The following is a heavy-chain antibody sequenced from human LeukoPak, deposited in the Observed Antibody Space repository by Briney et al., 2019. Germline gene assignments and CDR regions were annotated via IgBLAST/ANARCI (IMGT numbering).Heavy chain of an antibody. V-gene: IGHV1-69*05. CDR1: GGTFSSYA. J-gene: IGHJ3*02. Sequence: SVKVSCKASGGTFSSYAISWVRQAPGQGLGWMGRIIPIFGTANYAQKFQGRVTITTDESTSTAYMELSSLRSEDTAVYYCARLGTYDAFDIWGQGTMVTVSS. D-gene: IGHD3-16*01. CDR3: ARLGTYDAFDI. CDR2: IIPIFGTA.